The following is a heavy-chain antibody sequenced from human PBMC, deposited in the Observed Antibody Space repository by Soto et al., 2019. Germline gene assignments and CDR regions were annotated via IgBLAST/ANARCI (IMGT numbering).Heavy chain of an antibody. Sequence: GGSLRLSCAASGFTFSSYGMHWVRQAPGKGLEWVAVISYDGSNKYYADSVKGRFTISRDNSKNTLYLQMNSLRAEDTAVYYCAKGSDWGESSSLSSDYWGQGTLVTVSS. CDR2: ISYDGSNK. CDR3: AKGSDWGESSSLSSDY. V-gene: IGHV3-30*18. CDR1: GFTFSSYG. J-gene: IGHJ4*02. D-gene: IGHD6-6*01.